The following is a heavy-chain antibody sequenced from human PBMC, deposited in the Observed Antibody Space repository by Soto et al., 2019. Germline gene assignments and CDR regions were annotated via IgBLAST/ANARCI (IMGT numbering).Heavy chain of an antibody. CDR3: AKYLSPLEYSSSSSLPD. V-gene: IGHV3-23*01. Sequence: GGSLRLSCAASGFTFSSYAMSWVRQAPGKGLEWVSAISGSGGSTYYADSVKGRFTISRDNSKNTLYLQMNSLRAEDTAVYYCAKYLSPLEYSSSSSLPDWGQGTLVTVSS. D-gene: IGHD6-6*01. J-gene: IGHJ4*02. CDR1: GFTFSSYA. CDR2: ISGSGGST.